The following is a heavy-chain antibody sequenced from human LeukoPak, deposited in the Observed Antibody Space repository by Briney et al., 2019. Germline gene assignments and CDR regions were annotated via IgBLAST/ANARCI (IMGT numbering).Heavy chain of an antibody. J-gene: IGHJ4*02. CDR1: GFTFRSYW. D-gene: IGHD5-12*01. CDR3: ARVGYSGWNLEY. V-gene: IGHV3-7*01. CDR2: INQGGSVK. Sequence: QPGGSLRLSCAASGFTFRSYWMSWVRQAPGKGLEWVANINQGGSVKYYVDSVKGRFTISREDAKNSLYVQMNSLRDEDTAVYYCARVGYSGWNLEYWGQGTLVTVSS.